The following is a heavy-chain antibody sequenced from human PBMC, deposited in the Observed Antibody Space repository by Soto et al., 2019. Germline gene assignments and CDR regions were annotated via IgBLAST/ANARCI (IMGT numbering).Heavy chain of an antibody. CDR3: AKDHMGDGLNRFDH. D-gene: IGHD1-26*01. CDR2: ISSSDGKT. J-gene: IGHJ4*02. CDR1: GXTFSRFR. Sequence: GSLILSCAASGXTFSRFRMNWVRQAEGKGLEWVSSISSSDGKTFYEDSVKGRFTISRDNSKNLLYLQMNSMRAGDTAVYYCAKDHMGDGLNRFDHWGQGTLVTVS. V-gene: IGHV3-23*02.